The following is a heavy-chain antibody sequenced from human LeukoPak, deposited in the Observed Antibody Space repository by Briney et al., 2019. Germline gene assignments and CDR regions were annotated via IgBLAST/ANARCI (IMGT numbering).Heavy chain of an antibody. J-gene: IGHJ5*02. CDR2: TYVSGST. CDR3: ARDQDYYGSGSYGPDH. D-gene: IGHD3-10*01. CDR1: GGSVSSHY. Sequence: SETLSLTCTVSGGSVSSHYWYWIRQPPGKGLEWIGYTYVSGSTNYNPSLKSRVTISGDTSKNQLSLRLTSVTAADTAVYYCARDQDYYGSGSYGPDHWGQGILVTVSS. V-gene: IGHV4-59*02.